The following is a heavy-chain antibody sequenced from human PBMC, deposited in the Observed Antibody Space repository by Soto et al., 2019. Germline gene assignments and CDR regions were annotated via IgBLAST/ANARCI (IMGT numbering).Heavy chain of an antibody. CDR3: AGCWGVGIEQDAVDQ. D-gene: IGHD3-10*02. Sequence: GASVKVSCKASGYTFSDYYIHWVRQAPGQGLQWMGCINPKSGDRRYAQMFRGWVFMTRDTSISTAYMEVSGLKSDDTAVCFCAGCWGVGIEQDAVDQWGQGTQVTVSA. CDR2: INPKSGDR. CDR1: GYTFSDYY. J-gene: IGHJ4*02. V-gene: IGHV1-2*04.